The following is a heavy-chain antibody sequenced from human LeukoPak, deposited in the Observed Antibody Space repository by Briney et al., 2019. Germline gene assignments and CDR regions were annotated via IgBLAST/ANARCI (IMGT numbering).Heavy chain of an antibody. CDR3: ARARMVRGVIIPLFDP. D-gene: IGHD3-10*01. J-gene: IGHJ5*02. V-gene: IGHV4-39*07. CDR2: IYYSGST. CDR1: GGSISSSSYY. Sequence: ASETLSLTCTVSGGSISSSSYYWGWIRQPPGKGLEWIGSIYYSGSTYYNPSLKSRVTISVDTSKNQFSLKLSSVTAADTAVYYCARARMVRGVIIPLFDPWGQGTLVTVSS.